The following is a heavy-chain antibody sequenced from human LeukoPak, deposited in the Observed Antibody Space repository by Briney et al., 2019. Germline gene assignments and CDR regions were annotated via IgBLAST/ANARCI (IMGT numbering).Heavy chain of an antibody. J-gene: IGHJ4*01. CDR1: GYIFTHYC. CDR3: VRGGPKPSGWLLDN. D-gene: IGHD6-19*01. Sequence: ASVKVSCKASGYIFTHYCLHWVRQAPGQRLQWMGCIDGDDGKTQYSPKFQGRIAITRDTSANTAYIEVSRLRSEDTAVYYCVRGGPKPSGWLLDNWGHGTLVTVSS. V-gene: IGHV1-3*01. CDR2: IDGDDGKT.